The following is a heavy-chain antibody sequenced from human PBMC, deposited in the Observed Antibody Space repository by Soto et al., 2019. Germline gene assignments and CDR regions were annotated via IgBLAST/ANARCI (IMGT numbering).Heavy chain of an antibody. J-gene: IGHJ4*02. CDR1: SGSLRVTNVF. CDR2: IDYSGTA. Sequence: ETLSLPCTVSSGSLRVTNVFWGWVRQPPGKGLAWIGNIDYSGTAYFSPSLAPRVTFHVDTSKNQFSLTLSSVTAADTAVYYGAGKTGRHLDYWGQGTLDIGSS. CDR3: AGKTGRHLDY. V-gene: IGHV4-39*01.